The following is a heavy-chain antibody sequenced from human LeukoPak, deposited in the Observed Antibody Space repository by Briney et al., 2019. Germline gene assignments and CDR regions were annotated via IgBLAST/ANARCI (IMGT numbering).Heavy chain of an antibody. CDR1: GGTFSSYA. CDR2: IIPIFGTA. D-gene: IGHD1-26*01. Sequence: GASVKVSCKASGGTFSSYAISWVRQAPGQGLEWMGGIIPIFGTANYAQKFQSRVTITADESTSTAYMELSSLRSEDTAVYYCARDYGRAPNGGWFDPWGQGTLVTVSS. CDR3: ARDYGRAPNGGWFDP. J-gene: IGHJ5*02. V-gene: IGHV1-69*13.